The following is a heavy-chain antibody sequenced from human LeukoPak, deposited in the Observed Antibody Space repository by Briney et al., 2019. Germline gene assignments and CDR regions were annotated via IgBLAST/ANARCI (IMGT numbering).Heavy chain of an antibody. CDR2: IAYDGSKR. D-gene: IGHD5-24*01. Sequence: PGGSLRLSCAASGFTFSSYAMHWVRQAPGKGLEWVAVIAYDGSKRNHADSVKGRFTISRDNSKNTLYLQMNSLRAEDTAVYYRAKEVEMLFDYWGQGTLVTVSS. V-gene: IGHV3-30-3*01. J-gene: IGHJ4*02. CDR3: AKEVEMLFDY. CDR1: GFTFSSYA.